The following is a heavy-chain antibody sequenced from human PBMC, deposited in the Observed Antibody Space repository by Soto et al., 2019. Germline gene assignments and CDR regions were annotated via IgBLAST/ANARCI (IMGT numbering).Heavy chain of an antibody. CDR2: IKSKTDGGTT. CDR1: GFTFSNAW. J-gene: IGHJ3*02. Sequence: GGSLRHSCAASGFTFSNAWMSWVRQAPGKGLEWVGRIKSKTDGGTTDYAAPVKGRFTISRDDSKNTLYLQMNSLKTEDTAVYYCTPGLTDDAFDIWGQGTMVTVSS. D-gene: IGHD7-27*01. V-gene: IGHV3-15*01. CDR3: TPGLTDDAFDI.